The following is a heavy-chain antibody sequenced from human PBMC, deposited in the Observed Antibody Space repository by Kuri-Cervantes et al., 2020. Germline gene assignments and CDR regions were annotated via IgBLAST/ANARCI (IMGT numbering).Heavy chain of an antibody. CDR2: LYSDGST. Sequence: GESLKISCAASEFTVRSNFMSWVRQAPGKGLEWVSVLYSDGSTYYADSVKGRFTISRDSSKSTLYLQMNSLRAEDTAVYYCARELGRGVISPYLDYWGQGILVTV. V-gene: IGHV3-66*01. J-gene: IGHJ4*02. CDR3: ARELGRGVISPYLDY. CDR1: EFTVRSNF. D-gene: IGHD3-10*01.